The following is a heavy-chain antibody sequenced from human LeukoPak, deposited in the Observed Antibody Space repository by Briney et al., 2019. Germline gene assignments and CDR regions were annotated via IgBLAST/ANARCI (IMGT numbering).Heavy chain of an antibody. J-gene: IGHJ4*02. D-gene: IGHD3-22*01. Sequence: ASVKVSCKASGYTFTGYYMHWVRQAPGQGLEWMGWINPNSGGTNYAQKFQGRVTMTRDTSISTAYMELSRLRSDDTAVYYCARGDPYYYDSSGYSXXXFDYWGQGTLVTVSS. CDR1: GYTFTGYY. V-gene: IGHV1-2*02. CDR3: ARGDPYYYDSSGYSXXXFDY. CDR2: INPNSGGT.